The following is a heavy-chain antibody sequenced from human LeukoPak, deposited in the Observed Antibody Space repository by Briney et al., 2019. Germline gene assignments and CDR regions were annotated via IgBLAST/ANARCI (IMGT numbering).Heavy chain of an antibody. V-gene: IGHV3-7*05. CDR2: IKQDGSEK. D-gene: IGHD6-6*01. CDR3: ARDRDSSSSFDY. Sequence: GGSLRLSCAASGFTFSSYWMSWVRQAPGKGLEWVANIKQDGSEKYYVDSVKGRFTISRDNDKNSLYLQMNRLRDEDTAVYYCARDRDSSSSFDYWGQGTLVTVCS. CDR1: GFTFSSYW. J-gene: IGHJ4*02.